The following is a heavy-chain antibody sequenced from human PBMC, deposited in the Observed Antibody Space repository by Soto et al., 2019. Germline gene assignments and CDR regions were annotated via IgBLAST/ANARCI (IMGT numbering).Heavy chain of an antibody. CDR1: GYTFTSYA. D-gene: IGHD3-22*01. V-gene: IGHV1-69*13. J-gene: IGHJ4*02. CDR3: ARDFSYYDSSGYSAFDY. Sequence: GASVKVSCKASGYTFTSYAISWVLQAPGQGLEWMGGIIPIFGTANYAQKFQGRVTITADESTSTAYMELSSLRSEDTAVYYCARDFSYYDSSGYSAFDYWGQGTLVTVSS. CDR2: IIPIFGTA.